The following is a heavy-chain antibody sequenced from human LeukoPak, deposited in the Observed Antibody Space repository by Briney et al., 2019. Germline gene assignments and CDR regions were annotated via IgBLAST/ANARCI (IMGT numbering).Heavy chain of an antibody. CDR1: GYTFTSYG. J-gene: IGHJ4*02. D-gene: IGHD6-13*01. Sequence: ASVKVSCKASGYTFTSYGISWVRQDPGQGLEWMGWISAYNGNTNYAQKLQGRVTMTTDTSTSTAYMELRSLRSDDTAVYYCARRLGSSSWYAFDYWGQGTLVTVSS. V-gene: IGHV1-18*01. CDR3: ARRLGSSSWYAFDY. CDR2: ISAYNGNT.